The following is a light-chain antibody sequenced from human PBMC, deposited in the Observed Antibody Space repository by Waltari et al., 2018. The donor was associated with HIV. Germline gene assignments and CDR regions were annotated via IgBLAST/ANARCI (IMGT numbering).Light chain of an antibody. V-gene: IGLV2-11*01. CDR2: EVT. Sequence: QYALTQRRSVSGCPGPSVAISCTGTRSDVGVYNSVSWNLHHPCVGLKLMSSEVTTRPSWVPDLVSVSTSGHTASLTISCLQSEAESDYYCCSFAGSYTFVFGGGTNLTVL. CDR3: CSFAGSYTFV. CDR1: RSDVGVYNS. J-gene: IGLJ3*02.